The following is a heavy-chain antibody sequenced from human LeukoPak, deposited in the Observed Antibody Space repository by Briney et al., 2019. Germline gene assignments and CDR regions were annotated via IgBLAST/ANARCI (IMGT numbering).Heavy chain of an antibody. Sequence: SETLSLTCAVYGGSFSGYYWSWIRQPPGKGLEWIGEINHSGSTNYNPSLKSRVTISVDTSKNQFSLKLSSVTAADTAVYYCASEVAEVRGDWFDPWGQGTLVTVSS. D-gene: IGHD3-10*01. CDR1: GGSFSGYY. CDR3: ASEVAEVRGDWFDP. CDR2: INHSGST. V-gene: IGHV4-34*01. J-gene: IGHJ5*02.